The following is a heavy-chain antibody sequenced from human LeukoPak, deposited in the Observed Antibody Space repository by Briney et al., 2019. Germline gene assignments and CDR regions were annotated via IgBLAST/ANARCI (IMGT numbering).Heavy chain of an antibody. J-gene: IGHJ3*02. CDR3: ARPRVEQQLLDAFDI. V-gene: IGHV3-33*01. D-gene: IGHD6-13*01. CDR2: IWYDGSNK. CDR1: GFTFSSYG. Sequence: GRSLRLSCAAPGFTFSSYGMHWVRQAPGKGLEWVAVIWYDGSNKYYADSVKGRFTISRDNSKNTLYLQMNSLRAEDTAVYYCARPRVEQQLLDAFDIWGQGTMVTVSS.